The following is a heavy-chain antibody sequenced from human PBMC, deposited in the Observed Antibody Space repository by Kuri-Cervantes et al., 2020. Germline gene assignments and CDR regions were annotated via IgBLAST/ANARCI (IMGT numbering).Heavy chain of an antibody. CDR3: AKGGSGRSFDY. J-gene: IGHJ4*02. Sequence: GGSLRLSCAASGFTFSSYSMNWVRQAPGKGLEWVSYISSSSSTIYYADSVKGRFTISRDNAKNTLYLQMNSLRVEDTAVYYCAKGGSGRSFDYWGQGTLVTVSS. D-gene: IGHD6-19*01. CDR1: GFTFSSYS. CDR2: ISSSSSTI. V-gene: IGHV3-48*01.